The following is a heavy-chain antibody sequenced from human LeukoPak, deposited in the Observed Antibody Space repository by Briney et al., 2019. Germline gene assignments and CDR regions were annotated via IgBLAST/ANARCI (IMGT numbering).Heavy chain of an antibody. Sequence: GGSLRLSCTASGFTFSSYEMNWVRQAPGKGLEWVSYISSSGSTIYYADSVKGRFTISRDNAKNSLSLQMNSLRAEDTAVYYCAREGWRDGFNYFDYWGQGTLVTVSS. V-gene: IGHV3-48*03. CDR3: AREGWRDGFNYFDY. D-gene: IGHD5-24*01. J-gene: IGHJ4*02. CDR1: GFTFSSYE. CDR2: ISSSGSTI.